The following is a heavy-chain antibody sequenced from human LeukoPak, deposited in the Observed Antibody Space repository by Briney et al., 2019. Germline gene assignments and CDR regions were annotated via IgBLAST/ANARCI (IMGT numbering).Heavy chain of an antibody. J-gene: IGHJ4*02. CDR1: GYTLTELS. CDR3: ATDRDSSGWFDY. Sequence: ASVKVSCKVSGYTLTELSMHWVRQAPGKGLEWMGGFDPEDGETIYAQKFQGRVTMTEDTSTDTAYMELSSLRSEDTAVYYCATDRDSSGWFDYWGQGTLVTVSS. D-gene: IGHD6-19*01. CDR2: FDPEDGET. V-gene: IGHV1-24*01.